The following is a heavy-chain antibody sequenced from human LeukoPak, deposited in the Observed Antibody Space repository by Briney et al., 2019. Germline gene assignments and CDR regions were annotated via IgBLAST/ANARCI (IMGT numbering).Heavy chain of an antibody. CDR1: GFTFSSYG. D-gene: IGHD3-10*01. J-gene: IGHJ4*02. V-gene: IGHV3-33*01. Sequence: GGSLRLSCAASGFTFSSYGMHWVRQAPGKGLEWVAVIWYDGSNKYYADSVKGQFTISRDNSKNTLYLQMNSLRAEDTAVYYCARDKYYGSGSEHFDYWGQGTLVTVSS. CDR2: IWYDGSNK. CDR3: ARDKYYGSGSEHFDY.